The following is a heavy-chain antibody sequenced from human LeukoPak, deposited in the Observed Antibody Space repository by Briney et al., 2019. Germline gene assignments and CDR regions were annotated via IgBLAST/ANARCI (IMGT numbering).Heavy chain of an antibody. Sequence: GGSLRLSCAASGFTFSSYSMAWVRQAPGKGLEWVSYISSSGSTIYYADSVKGRFTISRDNAKNSLYLQMNSLRAEDTAVYYCAELGITMIGGVWGKGTTVTISS. D-gene: IGHD3-10*02. CDR2: ISSSGSTI. V-gene: IGHV3-48*04. CDR3: AELGITMIGGV. J-gene: IGHJ6*04. CDR1: GFTFSSYS.